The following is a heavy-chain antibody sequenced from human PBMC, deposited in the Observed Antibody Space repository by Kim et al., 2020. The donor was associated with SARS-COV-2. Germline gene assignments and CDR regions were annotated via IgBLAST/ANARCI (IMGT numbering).Heavy chain of an antibody. Sequence: ASVKVSCKASGYTFTSYDINWVRQATGQGLEWMGWMNPNSGNTGYAQKFQGRVTMTRNTSISTAYMELSSLRSEDTAVYYCARGARVYYDFWRGTNDPMSGYYYYMDVWGKGTTVTVSS. CDR2: MNPNSGNT. CDR1: GYTFTSYD. J-gene: IGHJ6*03. D-gene: IGHD3-3*01. CDR3: ARGARVYYDFWRGTNDPMSGYYYYMDV. V-gene: IGHV1-8*01.